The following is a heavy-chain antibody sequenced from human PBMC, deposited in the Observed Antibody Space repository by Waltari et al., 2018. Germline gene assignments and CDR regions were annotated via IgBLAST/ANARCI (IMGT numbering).Heavy chain of an antibody. J-gene: IGHJ3*02. CDR1: GGTFSSYA. CDR2: GIPNFGTA. Sequence: QVQLVQSGAEVKKPGSSVKVSCKASGGTFSSYAISWVRKAPGQGLEWMGGGIPNFGTANHPQKSQGRITSTPCESTSTAYMEVGSLRSEDTAVYYCARAPATGHFGAFDIWGQGTMVTVSS. V-gene: IGHV1-69*13. D-gene: IGHD6-25*01. CDR3: ARAPATGHFGAFDI.